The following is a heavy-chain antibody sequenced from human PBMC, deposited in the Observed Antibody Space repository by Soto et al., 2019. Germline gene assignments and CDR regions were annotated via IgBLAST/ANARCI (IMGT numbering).Heavy chain of an antibody. D-gene: IGHD3-16*02. J-gene: IGHJ5*02. CDR1: GGSISSSDW. CDR2: THQNGGT. CDR3: AYRLEATGTFP. V-gene: IGHV4-4*02. Sequence: QMQLQESGPGLVKPSGTLSLTCAVSGGSISSSDWWTWVRQPPGQGLEWIGDTHQNGGTNYSPSLKRRATISIDKSKNQFSLTLSSVTAADTAVYYFAYRLEATGTFPWGQGILVTVSS.